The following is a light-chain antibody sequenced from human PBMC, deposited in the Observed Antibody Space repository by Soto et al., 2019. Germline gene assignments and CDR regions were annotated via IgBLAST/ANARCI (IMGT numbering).Light chain of an antibody. V-gene: IGLV2-14*01. CDR2: DVS. CDR1: SSDVGGYNH. J-gene: IGLJ1*01. CDR3: SSYTSSSTLYV. Sequence: LTQPASVSGSPGQSITISCTGTSSDVGGYNHVSWYQQHPGKAPKLIIYDVSNRPSGVSNRFSGSESGNTASLTISGLQAEDEADYYCSSYTSSSTLYVFGTGTKVTVL.